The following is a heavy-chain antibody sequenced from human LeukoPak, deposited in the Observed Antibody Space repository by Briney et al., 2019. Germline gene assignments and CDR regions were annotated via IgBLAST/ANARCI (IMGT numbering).Heavy chain of an antibody. Sequence: GRSLRLSCAASGFTFSSYGMHWVRQAPGQGLEWMGWINPNSGGTNYAQKFQGRVTMTRDTSISTAYMELSRLRSDDTAVYYCARDYNWNDLSHFDYWGQGTLVTVSS. CDR1: GFTFSSYG. CDR3: ARDYNWNDLSHFDY. CDR2: INPNSGGT. D-gene: IGHD1-1*01. V-gene: IGHV1-2*02. J-gene: IGHJ4*02.